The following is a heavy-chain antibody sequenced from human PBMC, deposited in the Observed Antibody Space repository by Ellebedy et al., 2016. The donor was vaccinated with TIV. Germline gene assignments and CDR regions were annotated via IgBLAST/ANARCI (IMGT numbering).Heavy chain of an antibody. CDR2: INQGGSET. CDR1: GFTFSSYS. CDR3: ARSPATGTVDY. Sequence: GGSLRLSXAASGFTFSSYSMNWVRQAPGKGLEWVANINQGGSETYYVDSVKGRFTMSRDNAKNSLYLQLNSLRAEDTAVYYCARSPATGTVDYWGHGTLVTVSS. V-gene: IGHV3-7*01. J-gene: IGHJ4*01. D-gene: IGHD1-1*01.